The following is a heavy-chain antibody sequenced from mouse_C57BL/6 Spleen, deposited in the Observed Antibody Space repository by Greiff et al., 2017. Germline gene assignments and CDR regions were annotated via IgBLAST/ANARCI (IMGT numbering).Heavy chain of an antibody. D-gene: IGHD2-4*01. CDR3: ARSLWYPYDYAFDY. V-gene: IGHV1-85*01. CDR1: GYTFTSYD. CDR2: IYPRDGST. J-gene: IGHJ2*01. Sequence: VQLQQSGPELVKPGASVKLSCKASGYTFTSYDINWVKQRPGQGLEWIGWIYPRDGSTKYNEKFKGKATLTVDTSSSTAYMELHSLTSEDAAVYFCARSLWYPYDYAFDYWGQGTTLTVSS.